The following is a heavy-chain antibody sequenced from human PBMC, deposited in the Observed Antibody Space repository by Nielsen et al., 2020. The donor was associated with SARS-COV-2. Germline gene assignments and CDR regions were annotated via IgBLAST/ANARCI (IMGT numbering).Heavy chain of an antibody. Sequence: GSLKISCAASGFSFSDYYMSWIRQAPGKGLEWISYISGSSGYINYADSVMGRFTISRDNANNSVYLRMDNLRAEDTAVYYCARNSNSHYWGQGTLVTVSS. V-gene: IGHV3-11*03. J-gene: IGHJ4*02. D-gene: IGHD4-11*01. CDR3: ARNSNSHY. CDR1: GFSFSDYY. CDR2: ISGSSGYI.